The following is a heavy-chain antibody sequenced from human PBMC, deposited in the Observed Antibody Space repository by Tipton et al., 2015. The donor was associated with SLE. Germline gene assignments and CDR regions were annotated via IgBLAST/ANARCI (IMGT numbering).Heavy chain of an antibody. CDR2: IKQDGSEK. V-gene: IGHV3-7*01. CDR1: GFTFSRYW. CDR3: ARDGVRSRPCYYYGMDV. Sequence: SLRLSCAASGFTFSRYWMSWVRQAPGKGLEWVANIKQDGSEKYYVDSVKGRFTISRDNAKNSLYLQMNSLRAEDTAVYYCARDGVRSRPCYYYGMDVWGQGTTVTVSS. J-gene: IGHJ6*02. D-gene: IGHD2-8*01.